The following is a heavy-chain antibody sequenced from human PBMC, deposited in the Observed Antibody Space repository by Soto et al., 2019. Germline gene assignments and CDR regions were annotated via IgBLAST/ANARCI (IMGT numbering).Heavy chain of an antibody. Sequence: GGSLRLSCAASGFTVISNYMSWVRQAPGKGLEWVSVIYSGGSTYYADSVKGRFTISRDNSKNTLYLQMNSLRAEDTAVYYCARGWFGAYGMDVWGQGTTVTVSS. CDR2: IYSGGST. J-gene: IGHJ6*02. CDR3: ARGWFGAYGMDV. D-gene: IGHD3-10*01. V-gene: IGHV3-53*01. CDR1: GFTVISNY.